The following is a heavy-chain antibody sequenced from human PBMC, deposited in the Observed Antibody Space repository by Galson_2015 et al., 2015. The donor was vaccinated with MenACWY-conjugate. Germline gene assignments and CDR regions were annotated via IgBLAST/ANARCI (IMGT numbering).Heavy chain of an antibody. J-gene: IGHJ6*02. Sequence: CAISGDSVSSNSAAWNWIRQSPSRGLEWPGRTYYRSKWYNDYAVSVKSRITINPDTSKNQFSLQLNSVTAADTAVYYCARGVYYGSGSYYYYYGMDVWGQGTTVTVSS. CDR3: ARGVYYGSGSYYYYYGMDV. V-gene: IGHV6-1*01. CDR1: GDSVSSNSAA. CDR2: TYYRSKWYN. D-gene: IGHD3-10*01.